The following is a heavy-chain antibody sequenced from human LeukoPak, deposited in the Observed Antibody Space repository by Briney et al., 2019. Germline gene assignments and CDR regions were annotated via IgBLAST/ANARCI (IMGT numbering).Heavy chain of an antibody. V-gene: IGHV5-51*01. CDR2: IYPNDSDT. CDR1: GYSFTSYW. J-gene: IGHJ4*02. CDR3: ARWGGYCTGGSCYPLYYFDS. Sequence: GESLKISCKGSGYSFTSYWIGWVRQMPGKGLECMGIIYPNDSDTRYSPSFQGQVTISADKSINTAYLQWNSLKASDTAMYYCARWGGYCTGGSCYPLYYFDSWGQGTLVTVSS. D-gene: IGHD2-15*01.